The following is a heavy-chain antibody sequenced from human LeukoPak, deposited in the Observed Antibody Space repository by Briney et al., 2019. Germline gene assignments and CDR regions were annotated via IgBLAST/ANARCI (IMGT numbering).Heavy chain of an antibody. CDR2: IYISGST. D-gene: IGHD2-15*01. Sequence: SETLSLTCTVSGGSISSGSYYWSWIRQPAGKGLEWIGRIYISGSTNYNPSLKSRVTISVDTSKNQFSLKLSSVTAADTAVYYCARNVVVVAANWFDPWGQGTLVTVSS. J-gene: IGHJ5*02. CDR3: ARNVVVVAANWFDP. CDR1: GGSISSGSYY. V-gene: IGHV4-61*02.